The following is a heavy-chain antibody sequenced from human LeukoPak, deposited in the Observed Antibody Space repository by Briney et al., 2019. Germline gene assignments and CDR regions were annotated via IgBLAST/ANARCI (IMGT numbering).Heavy chain of an antibody. D-gene: IGHD3-9*01. Sequence: SETLSLTCTVSGGSISSSSYYWGWIRQPPGKGLEWIGSIYYSGSTYYNPSLKSRVTISVDTSKNQFSLKLSSVTAADTAVYYCASRTKRYFDWLLSPFGYWGQGTLVTVSS. CDR1: GGSISSSSYY. CDR2: IYYSGST. V-gene: IGHV4-39*07. J-gene: IGHJ4*02. CDR3: ASRTKRYFDWLLSPFGY.